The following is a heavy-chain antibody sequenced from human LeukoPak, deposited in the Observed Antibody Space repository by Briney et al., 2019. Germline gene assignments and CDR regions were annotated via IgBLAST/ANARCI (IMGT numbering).Heavy chain of an antibody. CDR2: INSDGSST. D-gene: IGHD1-26*01. V-gene: IGHV3-74*01. J-gene: IGHJ4*02. CDR3: ARAGGSGSYFGRFGY. Sequence: GGSLRLSCAASGFTFSSYWMHWVRQAPGKGLVWVSRINSDGSSTNYADSVKGRFTISRDNAKNTLYLQMNSLRAEDTAVYYCARAGGSGSYFGRFGYWGQGTLVTVSS. CDR1: GFTFSSYW.